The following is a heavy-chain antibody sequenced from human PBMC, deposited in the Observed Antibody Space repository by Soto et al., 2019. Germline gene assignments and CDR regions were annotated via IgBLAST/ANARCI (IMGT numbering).Heavy chain of an antibody. J-gene: IGHJ3*02. D-gene: IGHD3-3*01. Sequence: EVQLLESGGGLVQPGGSLRVSCAASGFTLSSYAMNWVRQAPGKGLEWVSSITGTGGNTYYADSVKGRFTISRDNSKNMLFLQMNSLRVEDTAIYYCTPVYDLWSGAVAFGMWGQGTMVAVSS. CDR2: ITGTGGNT. CDR1: GFTLSSYA. V-gene: IGHV3-23*01. CDR3: TPVYDLWSGAVAFGM.